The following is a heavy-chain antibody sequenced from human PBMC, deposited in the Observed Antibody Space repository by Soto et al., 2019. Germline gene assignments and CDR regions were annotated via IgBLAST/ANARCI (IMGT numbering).Heavy chain of an antibody. J-gene: IGHJ4*02. CDR1: GGSISSSSYY. D-gene: IGHD3-16*01. V-gene: IGHV4-39*01. Sequence: PSETLSLTCTVSGGSISSSSYYWGWIRQPPGKGLEWIGSIYYSGSTYYNPSLKSRVTISVDTSKNQFSLKLSSVTAADTAVYYCARLSRDGVTGGFDYWGQGTLVTVSS. CDR2: IYYSGST. CDR3: ARLSRDGVTGGFDY.